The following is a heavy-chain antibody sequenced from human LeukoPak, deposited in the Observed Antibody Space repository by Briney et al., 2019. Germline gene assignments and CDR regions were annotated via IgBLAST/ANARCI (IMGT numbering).Heavy chain of an antibody. Sequence: PSETLSLTCTVSGGSISSSSYYWSWIRQPPGKGLEWIGEINHSGSTNYNPSLKSRVTISVDTSKNQFSLKLSSVTAADTAVYYCARDSKGFNPWGQGTLVTVSS. J-gene: IGHJ5*02. CDR1: GGSISSSSYY. CDR2: INHSGST. CDR3: ARDSKGFNP. D-gene: IGHD6-13*01. V-gene: IGHV4-39*07.